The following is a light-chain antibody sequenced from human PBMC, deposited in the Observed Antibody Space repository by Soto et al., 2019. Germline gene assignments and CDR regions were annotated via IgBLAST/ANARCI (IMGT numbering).Light chain of an antibody. J-gene: IGLJ2*01. V-gene: IGLV2-8*01. CDR1: SSDVGGYNY. Sequence: QSALTQPPSASGSPGQSVTISCTGTSSDVGGYNYVSWYQQHPGKAPKLMIYEVSKRPSGVPDRFSGSKSGNTASLTVSGLQAEDEADYYCSSYAGSNNSGPGVVFGGGTKLTVL. CDR2: EVS. CDR3: SSYAGSNNSGPGVV.